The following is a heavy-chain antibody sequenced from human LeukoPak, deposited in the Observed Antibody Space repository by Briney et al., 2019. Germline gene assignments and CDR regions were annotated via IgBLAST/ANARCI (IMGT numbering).Heavy chain of an antibody. CDR3: ARRGEFSEFDH. CDR2: IYHSGST. D-gene: IGHD3-16*01. J-gene: IGHJ4*02. V-gene: IGHV4-4*02. CDR1: GGSISSSNW. Sequence: PSGTLSLTCAVSGGSISSSNWWSWVRQPPGKGLEWIGEIYHSGSTSFNPSLKSRVTISIDTSKKQFSLKLTSVTAADTAVYYCARRGEFSEFDHWGQGTLVTVSS.